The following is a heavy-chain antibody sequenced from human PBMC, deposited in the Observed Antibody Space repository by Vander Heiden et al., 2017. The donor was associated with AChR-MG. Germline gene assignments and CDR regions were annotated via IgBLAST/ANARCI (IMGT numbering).Heavy chain of an antibody. V-gene: IGHV1-2*06. CDR2: IIPSSGDT. J-gene: IGHJ4*02. Sequence: QVQLLQSGAEVKRPGASVKVSCKTSGFTFTDSHMHWVRQAPGQGLEWMGRIIPSSGDTIYAQNFQGRVTVTRDTSLTTVYMELSSLRSDDTAVFYCARGIAGGFDYWGQGTPVTVSP. CDR3: ARGIAGGFDY. CDR1: GFTFTDSH. D-gene: IGHD2-21*01.